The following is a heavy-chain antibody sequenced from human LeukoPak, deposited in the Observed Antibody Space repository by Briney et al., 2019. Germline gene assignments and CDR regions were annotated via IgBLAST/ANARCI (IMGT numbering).Heavy chain of an antibody. Sequence: SVKVSCKASGGTFSSYAISWVRQAPGHGLEWMGGIIPIFGTANYAQKFQGRVTITADESTSTAYTELSSLRSEDTAVYYCARDYYDSSGSFDYWGQGTLVTVSS. J-gene: IGHJ4*02. CDR2: IIPIFGTA. D-gene: IGHD3-22*01. CDR3: ARDYYDSSGSFDY. CDR1: GGTFSSYA. V-gene: IGHV1-69*13.